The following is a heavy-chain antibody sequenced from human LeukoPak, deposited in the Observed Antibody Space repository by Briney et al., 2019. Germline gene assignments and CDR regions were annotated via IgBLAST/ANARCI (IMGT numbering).Heavy chain of an antibody. J-gene: IGHJ6*03. CDR3: AKPGVRGRDYYYYMDV. CDR1: GFTFSSYG. Sequence: GGTLRLSCAASGFTFSSYGMSWVRQAPGKGPEWVSAISGSGGSTYYADSVKGRFTISRDNSKNTLYLQMNSLRAEDTAVYYCAKPGVRGRDYYYYMDVWGKGTTVTISS. V-gene: IGHV3-23*01. D-gene: IGHD3-10*01. CDR2: ISGSGGST.